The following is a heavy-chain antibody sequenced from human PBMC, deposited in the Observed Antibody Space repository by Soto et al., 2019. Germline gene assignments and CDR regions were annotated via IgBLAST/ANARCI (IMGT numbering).Heavy chain of an antibody. CDR1: GFTFSSYG. Sequence: GGSLRFSCAASGFTFSSYGMHWVRQAPGKGLEWVAVISYDGSNKYYADSVKGRFTISRDNSKNTLYLQMNSLRAEDTAVYYCAKARGRSSSWYGDLDYFDYWGQGTLVTVSS. J-gene: IGHJ4*02. CDR3: AKARGRSSSWYGDLDYFDY. CDR2: ISYDGSNK. D-gene: IGHD6-13*01. V-gene: IGHV3-30*18.